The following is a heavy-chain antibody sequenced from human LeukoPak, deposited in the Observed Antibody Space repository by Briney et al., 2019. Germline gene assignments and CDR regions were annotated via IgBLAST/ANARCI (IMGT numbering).Heavy chain of an antibody. CDR2: ISYDGSNK. CDR3: AKSAPITMVRGVDPPDAFDI. V-gene: IGHV3-30*18. J-gene: IGHJ3*02. CDR1: GFTFSSYG. D-gene: IGHD3-10*01. Sequence: GGSLRLSCAASGFTFSSYGMPWVRQAPGKGLEWVAVISYDGSNKYYADSVKGRFTISRDNSKNTLYLQMNSLRAEDTAVYYCAKSAPITMVRGVDPPDAFDIWGQGTMVTVSS.